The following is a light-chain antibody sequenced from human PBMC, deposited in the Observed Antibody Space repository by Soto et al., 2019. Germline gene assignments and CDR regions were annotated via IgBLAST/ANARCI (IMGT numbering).Light chain of an antibody. Sequence: DVVMTQSPLCLPVTVGQSASISCRSSQSLIHSDGNTYLNWFLQRPGQSPRRLIYQVSKRDSGVPDRFSGSGSGTDFTLKISRVEAEDVGVYYCMQGTHWPPYTFGQGTKLEIK. V-gene: IGKV2-30*02. CDR2: QVS. J-gene: IGKJ2*01. CDR3: MQGTHWPPYT. CDR1: QSLIHSDGNTY.